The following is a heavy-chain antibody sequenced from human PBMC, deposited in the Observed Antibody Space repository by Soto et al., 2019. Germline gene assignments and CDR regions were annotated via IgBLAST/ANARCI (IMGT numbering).Heavy chain of an antibody. Sequence: AASVKVSCKASGYTCTSYGISWVRQAPGQGLEWMGWISAYNGNTNYAQKLQGRVTMTTDTSTSTAYMELRSLRSDDTAVYYCARDIVSSGWYTPYNWFDPWGQGTLVTVSS. CDR3: ARDIVSSGWYTPYNWFDP. V-gene: IGHV1-18*04. CDR2: ISAYNGNT. D-gene: IGHD6-19*01. CDR1: GYTCTSYG. J-gene: IGHJ5*02.